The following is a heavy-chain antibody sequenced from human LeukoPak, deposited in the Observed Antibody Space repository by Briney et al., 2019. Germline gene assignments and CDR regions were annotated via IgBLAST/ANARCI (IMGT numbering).Heavy chain of an antibody. V-gene: IGHV3-23*01. CDR2: ISGSDGST. CDR3: IRHGLTEETS. J-gene: IGHJ5*02. CDR1: GFTFSTYA. D-gene: IGHD5-24*01. Sequence: GGSLRLSCAASGFTFSTYAMSWVRQAPGKGLEWVSTISGSDGSTYYADSVKGRFTISRDNSKNTLYLQMNSLKTEDTAVYYCIRHGLTEETSWGQGTLVTVSS.